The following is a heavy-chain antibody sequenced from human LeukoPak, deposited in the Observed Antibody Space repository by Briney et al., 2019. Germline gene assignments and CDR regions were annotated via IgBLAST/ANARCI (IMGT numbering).Heavy chain of an antibody. CDR1: GDSVSSNSAA. J-gene: IGHJ4*02. CDR3: ARELEMATIYSYFDY. Sequence: SQTLSLTCAISGDSVSSNSAAWNWNRQSPSRGLEWLRRTYYRSKWYNDYAVSVKSRITINPDTSKNQFSLQLNSVTPEDTAVYYCARELEMATIYSYFDYWGQGTLVTVSS. D-gene: IGHD5-24*01. V-gene: IGHV6-1*01. CDR2: TYYRSKWYN.